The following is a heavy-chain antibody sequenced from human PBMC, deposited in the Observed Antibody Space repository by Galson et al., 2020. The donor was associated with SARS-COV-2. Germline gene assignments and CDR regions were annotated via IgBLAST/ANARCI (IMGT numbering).Heavy chain of an antibody. Sequence: GESLKISCAASGFTFDDYAMHWVRQAPGKGLEWVSLISWDGGSTYYADSVKGRFTISRDNSKNSLYLQMNSLRAEDTALYYCARGVRYSGYDKRFDYWGQGTLVTVSS. J-gene: IGHJ4*02. CDR3: ARGVRYSGYDKRFDY. CDR2: ISWDGGST. CDR1: GFTFDDYA. D-gene: IGHD5-12*01. V-gene: IGHV3-43D*03.